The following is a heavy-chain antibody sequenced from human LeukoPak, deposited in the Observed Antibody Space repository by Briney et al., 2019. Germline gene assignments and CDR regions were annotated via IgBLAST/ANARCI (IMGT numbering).Heavy chain of an antibody. J-gene: IGHJ5*02. Sequence: GGSLRLSCAASGFTFSSYAMSWVRQAPGKGLEWVSAISGSGGSTYYADSVKGRFTISRDNSKNTLYLQMNSLRAEDTAVYYCASFWFEELSRNWFDPWGEGTLVTVSS. V-gene: IGHV3-23*01. CDR2: ISGSGGST. D-gene: IGHD3-10*01. CDR1: GFTFSSYA. CDR3: ASFWFEELSRNWFDP.